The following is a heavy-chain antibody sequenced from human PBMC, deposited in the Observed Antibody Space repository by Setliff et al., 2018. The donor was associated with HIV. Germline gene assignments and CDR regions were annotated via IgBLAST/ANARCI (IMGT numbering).Heavy chain of an antibody. CDR2: ISGSGGTK. J-gene: IGHJ3*01. V-gene: IGHV3-23*01. CDR3: AKDSRRGDAYNVGVFDF. Sequence: PGGSLRLSCVASEFTFGSYAMNWVRQAPGKGLEWVSTISGSGGTKYYADSVKGRFTISRDNSKNTLYLRMDSLRAEDTAIYYCAKDSRRGDAYNVGVFDFWGQGTMVTVSS. D-gene: IGHD3-10*01. CDR1: EFTFGSYA.